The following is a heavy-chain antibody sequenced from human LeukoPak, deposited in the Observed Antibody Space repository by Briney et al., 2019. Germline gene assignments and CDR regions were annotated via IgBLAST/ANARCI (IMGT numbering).Heavy chain of an antibody. J-gene: IGHJ4*02. D-gene: IGHD1-26*01. CDR3: AKDRSGSYHGCFDY. CDR2: ISGSGGST. CDR1: GFTFSSYA. V-gene: IGHV3-23*01. Sequence: GGSLRLSCAASGFTFSSYAMSWVRQAPGKGLEWVSAISGSGGSTYYADSMKGRFTISRDNSKNTLYLQMNSLRAEDTAVYYCAKDRSGSYHGCFDYWGQGTLVTVSS.